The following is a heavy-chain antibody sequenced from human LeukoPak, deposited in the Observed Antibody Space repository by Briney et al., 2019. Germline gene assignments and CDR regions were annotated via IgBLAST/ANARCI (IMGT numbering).Heavy chain of an antibody. CDR1: GYSISSGYY. J-gene: IGHJ4*02. CDR2: IYHSGST. V-gene: IGHV4-38-2*02. Sequence: SETLSLTCTVSGYSISSGYYWGWIRQPPGKGLEWIGSIYHSGSTYYNPSLKSRVTISVDTSKNQFSLKLSSVTAADTAVYYCARDRWGYYDSSGYYEYWGQGTLVTVSS. D-gene: IGHD3-22*01. CDR3: ARDRWGYYDSSGYYEY.